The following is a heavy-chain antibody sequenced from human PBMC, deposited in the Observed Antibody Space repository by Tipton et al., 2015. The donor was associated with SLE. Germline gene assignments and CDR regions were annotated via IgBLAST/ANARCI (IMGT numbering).Heavy chain of an antibody. D-gene: IGHD2-15*01. V-gene: IGHV4-59*11. CDR2: IYYSGST. CDR1: GGSISSHH. CDR3: AREVVAHDAFDI. Sequence: TLSLTCTVSGGSISSHHWSWIRQPPGKGLEWIGYIYYSGSTNYNPSLKSRVTISVDTSKNQFSLKLSSVTAADTAVYYCAREVVAHDAFDIWGQGTMVTVSS. J-gene: IGHJ3*02.